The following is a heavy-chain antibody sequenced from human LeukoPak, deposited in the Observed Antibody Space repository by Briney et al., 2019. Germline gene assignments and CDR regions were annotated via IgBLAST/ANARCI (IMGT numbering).Heavy chain of an antibody. D-gene: IGHD5-18*01. Sequence: ASVKVSCKVSGYTLTELSMHWVRQAPGKGLEWMGGFDPEDGETIYAQKFQGRVTMTTDTSTSTAYMELRSLRSDDTAVYYCARLCSYGYFDYWGQGTLVTVSS. V-gene: IGHV1-24*01. CDR1: GYTLTELS. CDR3: ARLCSYGYFDY. J-gene: IGHJ4*02. CDR2: FDPEDGET.